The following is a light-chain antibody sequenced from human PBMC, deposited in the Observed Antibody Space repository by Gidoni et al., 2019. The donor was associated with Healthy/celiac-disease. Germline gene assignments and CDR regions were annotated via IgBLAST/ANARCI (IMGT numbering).Light chain of an antibody. CDR3: GTWDSSLSARV. Sequence: QSVFPQPPSLSAAPGQKVTISCSGSSSNIGNNYVSWYQQLPGTAPKLLIYDNNKRPSEIPDRFSGSESGTSATLGITGLQTGDEADYYCGTWDSSLSARVFGGGTKLTVL. J-gene: IGLJ3*02. V-gene: IGLV1-51*01. CDR1: SSNIGNNY. CDR2: DNN.